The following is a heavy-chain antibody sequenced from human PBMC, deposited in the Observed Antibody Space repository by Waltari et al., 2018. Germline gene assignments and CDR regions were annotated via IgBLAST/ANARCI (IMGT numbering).Heavy chain of an antibody. J-gene: IGHJ6*02. D-gene: IGHD3-16*01. Sequence: EVQLLESGGGLVQPGGSLRLSCAASGFTFSSYAMSWVRQAPGKGLDWVSSIMGSGAAIYYADSVKGRFTSSRDNSKNTLYLQMISLRAEDTAVYYCAEAGLYVRDYYYDYSMGVWGQGTTVTVSS. CDR2: IMGSGAAI. CDR1: GFTFSSYA. CDR3: AEAGLYVRDYYYDYSMGV. V-gene: IGHV3-23*01.